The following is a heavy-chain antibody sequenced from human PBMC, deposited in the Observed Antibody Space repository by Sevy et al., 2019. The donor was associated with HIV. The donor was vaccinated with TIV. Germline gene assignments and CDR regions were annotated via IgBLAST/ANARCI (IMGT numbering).Heavy chain of an antibody. Sequence: GGSLRLSCAASGFTVSSNYMSWVRQAPGKGLEWVSVIYSGGSTYYADSVKGRFTISRDNSKNTLYLQMNSLRAEETAMYYCARVADYYDSSGYSKINWYFDLWGRGTLVTVSS. CDR1: GFTVSSNY. V-gene: IGHV3-53*01. CDR2: IYSGGST. D-gene: IGHD3-22*01. CDR3: ARVADYYDSSGYSKINWYFDL. J-gene: IGHJ2*01.